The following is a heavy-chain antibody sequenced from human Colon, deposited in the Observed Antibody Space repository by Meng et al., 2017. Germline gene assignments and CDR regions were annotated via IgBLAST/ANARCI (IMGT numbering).Heavy chain of an antibody. CDR2: MKQDGSEI. CDR3: VLGSGWSFKY. Sequence: GESLKISCAASAFTFSDSWMNWVRQAPGKGLEWVANMKQDGSEIYYVDSVKGRFTISRDNAENSLHLQMDSLRGEDTAIYYCVLGSGWSFKYWGQGTRVTVSS. V-gene: IGHV3-7*01. CDR1: AFTFSDSW. D-gene: IGHD6-19*01. J-gene: IGHJ4*02.